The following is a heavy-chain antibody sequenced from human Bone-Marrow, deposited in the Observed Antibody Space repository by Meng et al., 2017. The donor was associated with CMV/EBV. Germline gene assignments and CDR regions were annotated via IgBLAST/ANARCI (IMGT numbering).Heavy chain of an antibody. CDR2: ISSSSSYI. CDR3: ARHRTIFGVVINRRNQEQRRDWFDP. V-gene: IGHV3-21*01. Sequence: GGSLRLSCAASGFTFSSYSMNWVRQAPGKGLEWVSSISSSSSYIYYADSVKGRFTISRENAENSLYLQMNSLRAEDTAVYYCARHRTIFGVVINRRNQEQRRDWFDPWGQGTLVTVSS. D-gene: IGHD3-3*01. CDR1: GFTFSSYS. J-gene: IGHJ5*02.